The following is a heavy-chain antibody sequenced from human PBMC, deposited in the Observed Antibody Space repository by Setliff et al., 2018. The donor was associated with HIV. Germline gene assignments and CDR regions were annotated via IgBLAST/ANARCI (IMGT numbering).Heavy chain of an antibody. J-gene: IGHJ4*02. Sequence: GSLRLSCVASGLPFYNYWMTWLRRAPGRGPEWVANIKQDGSDMHYIESVNGRFTIFRDNAKNSVFLQMNSLRAEDTGVYYCATQTGFYNSHWYDYWGQGTMVTVSS. V-gene: IGHV3-7*01. CDR3: ATQTGFYNSHWYDY. CDR2: IKQDGSDM. CDR1: GLPFYNYW. D-gene: IGHD6-13*01.